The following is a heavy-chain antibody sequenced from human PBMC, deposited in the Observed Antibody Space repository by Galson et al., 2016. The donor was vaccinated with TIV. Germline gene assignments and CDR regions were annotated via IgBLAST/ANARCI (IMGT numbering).Heavy chain of an antibody. CDR1: GFTFSSYG. V-gene: IGHV3-23*01. Sequence: SLRLSCAVSGFTFSSYGMNWVRQAPGKGLEWVSSISASGISTYYADSVKGRFTISRDNSKNTVYLQMNSLRAEDTAVYYCAKERSMIVVERGYCDYWGQGTLVPVSS. CDR2: ISASGIST. D-gene: IGHD3-22*01. CDR3: AKERSMIVVERGYCDY. J-gene: IGHJ4*02.